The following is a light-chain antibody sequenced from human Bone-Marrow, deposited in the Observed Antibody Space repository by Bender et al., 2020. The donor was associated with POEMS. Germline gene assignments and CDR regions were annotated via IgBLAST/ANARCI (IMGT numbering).Light chain of an antibody. CDR3: CSYAGTYTLGV. J-gene: IGLJ1*01. CDR2: EVT. V-gene: IGLV2-11*01. CDR1: NSDIGCYNY. Sequence: QSALTQPRSVSGSPGQSVTISCTGTNSDIGCYNYVSWYQQHPGKAPKLIIYEVTKRPSGVPDRFSGSKSGNTASLTVSGLQAEDEADYYCCSYAGTYTLGVFGTGTKVTVL.